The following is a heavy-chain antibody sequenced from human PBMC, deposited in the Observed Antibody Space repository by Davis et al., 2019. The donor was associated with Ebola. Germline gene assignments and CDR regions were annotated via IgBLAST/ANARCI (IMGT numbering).Heavy chain of an antibody. Sequence: SVQVSCKASGGTFSSYTISWVRLAPGQGLEWMGRIIPMLGIANYAQKFQGRVTITADISTTDYMELSSLRSEDTAVYYCARARGMATIGDYAMDVWGQGTTVTVSS. CDR1: GGTFSSYT. CDR2: IIPMLGIA. CDR3: ARARGMATIGDYAMDV. D-gene: IGHD5-24*01. V-gene: IGHV1-69*02. J-gene: IGHJ6*02.